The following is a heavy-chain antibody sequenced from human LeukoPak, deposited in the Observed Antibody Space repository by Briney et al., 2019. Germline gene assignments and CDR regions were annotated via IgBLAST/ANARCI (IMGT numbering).Heavy chain of an antibody. D-gene: IGHD3-3*01. Sequence: GGSLRLSCAASGFTFSSYSMNWVRQAPGKGLEWVSYISSSSSTIYYADSVKGRFTISRDNAKNSLYLQMNSLRAEDTAVYYCARDRLEWLLSASDYWGQGTLVTVFS. CDR3: ARDRLEWLLSASDY. CDR2: ISSSSSTI. V-gene: IGHV3-48*01. J-gene: IGHJ4*02. CDR1: GFTFSSYS.